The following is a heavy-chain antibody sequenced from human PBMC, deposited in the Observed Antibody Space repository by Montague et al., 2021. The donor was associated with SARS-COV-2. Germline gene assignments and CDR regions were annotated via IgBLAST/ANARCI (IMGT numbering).Heavy chain of an antibody. Sequence: SETLSLTCAVSNGSFSSFYWNWIRQPPGKGLEWIGEISHSGSTNYNPSLKSRVTISVDTSKNQFSLKLSSVTAADTAVYYCARGSKKISKRWLQFDDAFDIWGQGTMVTVSS. CDR1: NGSFSSFY. CDR3: ARGSKKISKRWLQFDDAFDI. D-gene: IGHD5-24*01. J-gene: IGHJ3*02. CDR2: ISHSGST. V-gene: IGHV4-34*01.